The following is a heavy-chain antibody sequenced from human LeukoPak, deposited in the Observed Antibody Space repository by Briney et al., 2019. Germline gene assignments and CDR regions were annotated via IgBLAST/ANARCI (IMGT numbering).Heavy chain of an antibody. CDR2: ISSNGGST. Sequence: GGSLRLSCAASGFTFSSYAMHWVRQAPGKGLEYVSAISSNGGSTYYANSVKGRFTISRDNSKNTLYLQMGSLRAEDMAVYYCARDFRRLPQVMDVWGKGTTVTVSS. J-gene: IGHJ6*03. CDR3: ARDFRRLPQVMDV. D-gene: IGHD4-11*01. V-gene: IGHV3-64*01. CDR1: GFTFSSYA.